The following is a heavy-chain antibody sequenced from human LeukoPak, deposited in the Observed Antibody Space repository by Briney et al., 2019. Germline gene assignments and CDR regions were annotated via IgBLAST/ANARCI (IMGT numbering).Heavy chain of an antibody. CDR3: ARVTSRVPSIFFGSSSWFDP. Sequence: SETLSLTCTVSGGSISSYYWSWIRQPPGKGLEWIGYIYYSGSTNYNPSLKSRVTISVDTSKNQFSLKLSSVTAADTAVYYCARVTSRVPSIFFGSSSWFDPWGQGTLVTVSS. CDR2: IYYSGST. J-gene: IGHJ5*02. V-gene: IGHV4-59*01. D-gene: IGHD2-2*01. CDR1: GGSISSYY.